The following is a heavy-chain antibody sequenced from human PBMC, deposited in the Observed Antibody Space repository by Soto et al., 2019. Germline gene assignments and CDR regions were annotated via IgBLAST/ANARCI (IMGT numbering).Heavy chain of an antibody. D-gene: IGHD1-1*01. Sequence: SSETLSLTCTVSGGSISSGGYYLGWVRPHPGKGLEWIAYIYYSGSTYYNPSLKSRVTISVDTSKNQFSLNLSSVTAADTAVYYCARFTAGTINWFDPWGQGTLVTVSS. V-gene: IGHV4-31*03. CDR3: ARFTAGTINWFDP. CDR2: IYYSGST. CDR1: GGSISSGGYY. J-gene: IGHJ5*02.